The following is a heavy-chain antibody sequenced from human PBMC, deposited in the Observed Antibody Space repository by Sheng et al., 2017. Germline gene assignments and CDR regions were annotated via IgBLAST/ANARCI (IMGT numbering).Heavy chain of an antibody. D-gene: IGHD3-22*01. CDR3: AKERYYYDSSGHQYYLDY. CDR1: GFTFSSYA. J-gene: IGHJ4*02. CDR2: ISGSGGTT. Sequence: EVQLLESGGGLVQPGGSRRLSCAASGFTFSSYAMSWVRQAPGKGLEWVSAISGSGGTTYYADSVKGRFTISRDNSKNTLYLQLNRLRAEDTAVYYCAKERYYYDSSGHQYYLDYWGQGTLVTVSS. V-gene: IGHV3-23*01.